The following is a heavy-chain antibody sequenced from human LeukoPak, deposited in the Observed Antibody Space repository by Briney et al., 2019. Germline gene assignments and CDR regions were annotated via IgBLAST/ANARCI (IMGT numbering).Heavy chain of an antibody. D-gene: IGHD3-10*01. V-gene: IGHV4-34*01. J-gene: IGHJ4*02. CDR3: ATQILLCHYY. CDR2: INHSGST. Sequence: PSETLSLTCAVYGGSFSGYYWSWIRQPPGKGLEWIGEINHSGSTNYNPSLKSRVTISVDTSKNQFSLKLSSVTAADTAVYHCATQILLCHYYWGQGTLVTVSS. CDR1: GGSFSGYY.